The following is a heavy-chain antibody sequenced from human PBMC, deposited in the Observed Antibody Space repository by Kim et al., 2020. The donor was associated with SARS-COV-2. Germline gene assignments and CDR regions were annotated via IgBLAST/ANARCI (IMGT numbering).Heavy chain of an antibody. Sequence: SETLSLTCTVSGGSVSSGSYYWSWIRQPPGKGLEWIGYIYYSGSTNYNPSLKSRVTISVDTSKNQFSLKLSSVTAADTAVYYCARDLSGGANSFGIVGYWGQGTLVTVSS. CDR1: GGSVSSGSYY. J-gene: IGHJ4*02. CDR3: ARDLSGGANSFGIVGY. D-gene: IGHD3-10*01. V-gene: IGHV4-61*01. CDR2: IYYSGST.